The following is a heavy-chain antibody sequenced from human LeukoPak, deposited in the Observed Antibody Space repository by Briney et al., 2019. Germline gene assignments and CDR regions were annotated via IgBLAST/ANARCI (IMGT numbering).Heavy chain of an antibody. CDR1: GFSFSNYW. D-gene: IGHD3-10*01. J-gene: IGHJ4*02. Sequence: PGGSLRLSCAASGFSFSNYWMTWVRQAPGKGLEWVANIKQEGSEKYYVDSVKGRFTISRDNAQNSLYLQMNSLRAEDTAVYYCARTTTPHYYGSGSYALGYWGQGTLVTVPS. CDR2: IKQEGSEK. CDR3: ARTTTPHYYGSGSYALGY. V-gene: IGHV3-7*02.